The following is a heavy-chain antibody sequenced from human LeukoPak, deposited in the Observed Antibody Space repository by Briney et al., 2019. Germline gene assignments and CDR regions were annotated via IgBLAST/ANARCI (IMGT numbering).Heavy chain of an antibody. CDR1: GGSISSYY. J-gene: IGHJ4*02. CDR3: ASPRLWTYYFDY. CDR2: IYYSGST. V-gene: IGHV4-59*01. D-gene: IGHD5-18*01. Sequence: SETLSLTCTVSGGSISSYYWSWIRQPPGKGLEWIGYIYYSGSTNYNPSLKSRVTISVDTSKNQFSLKLSSVTAADTAVYYCASPRLWTYYFDYWGQGTLVTVSS.